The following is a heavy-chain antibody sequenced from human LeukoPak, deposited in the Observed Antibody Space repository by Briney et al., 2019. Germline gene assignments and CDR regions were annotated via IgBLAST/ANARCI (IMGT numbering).Heavy chain of an antibody. CDR3: ARQSDNSGYYPYYYMDV. CDR2: IYPGDSDT. CDR1: GYTFTRNC. J-gene: IGHJ6*03. V-gene: IGHV5-51*01. D-gene: IGHD3-22*01. Sequence: GESLKISCKASGYTFTRNCIGWVRQMPGKGLECLGIIYPGDSDTRYSPSFQGQVTISADKSIRSVYLHWSSLKASDTAMYYCARQSDNSGYYPYYYMDVWGRGTTVTVS.